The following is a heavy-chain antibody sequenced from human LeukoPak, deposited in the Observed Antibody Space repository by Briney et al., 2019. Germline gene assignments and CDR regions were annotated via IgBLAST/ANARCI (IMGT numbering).Heavy chain of an antibody. CDR3: ARRQYYDSTGYFAY. J-gene: IGHJ4*02. V-gene: IGHV4-4*02. D-gene: IGHD3-22*01. CDR1: SNSISSDDW. Sequence: SGTLSLTCSVSSNSISSDDWWTSVRQPPGRGLEWIGEVYHRGSTNYNPSLKSRVTISIDKSRNQFSLMLSSVTAADTAVYYCARRQYYDSTGYFAYWGQGTLVTVSS. CDR2: VYHRGST.